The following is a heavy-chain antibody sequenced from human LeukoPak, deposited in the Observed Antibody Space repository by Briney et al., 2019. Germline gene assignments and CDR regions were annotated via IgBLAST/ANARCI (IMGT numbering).Heavy chain of an antibody. CDR1: GGTFSSYA. CDR2: IIPIFGTA. Sequence: GASVKVSCKASGGTFSSYAISWVRQAPGQGLEWMGGIIPIFGTANYAQKFQGRVTITADESTSTAYMELSSLRSEDTAVYYCARARGYSSGWSLFDYWGQGTLVTVSS. CDR3: ARARGYSSGWSLFDY. J-gene: IGHJ4*02. D-gene: IGHD6-19*01. V-gene: IGHV1-69*13.